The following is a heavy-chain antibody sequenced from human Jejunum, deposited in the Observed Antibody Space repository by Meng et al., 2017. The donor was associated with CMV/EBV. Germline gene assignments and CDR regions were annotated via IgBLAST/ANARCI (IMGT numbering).Heavy chain of an antibody. D-gene: IGHD2-2*01. Sequence: GFTFGDYAINWVRQAPGKGLEWVAFIKSKVYGGTAEYAASVKGRFTISRDDSKNSLYLQMNSLKTEDTAVYYCAKFDTSRLDAFDVWGQGTMVTVSS. CDR2: IKSKVYGGTA. V-gene: IGHV3-49*04. CDR1: GFTFGDYA. J-gene: IGHJ3*01. CDR3: AKFDTSRLDAFDV.